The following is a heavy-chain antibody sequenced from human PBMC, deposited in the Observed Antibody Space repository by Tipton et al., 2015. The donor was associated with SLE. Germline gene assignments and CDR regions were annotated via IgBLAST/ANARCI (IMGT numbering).Heavy chain of an antibody. Sequence: SLRLSCAASGFTFSNYAMHWVRQAPGKGLEWVTFISYDGSNKYYGDSVKGRFTISRDNSKNTLYLQMNSLRAEDTAVYYCARMYSSSSGYYWGQGTLVTVSS. CDR3: ARMYSSSSGYY. CDR1: GFTFSNYA. CDR2: ISYDGSNK. V-gene: IGHV3-30*04. J-gene: IGHJ4*02. D-gene: IGHD6-6*01.